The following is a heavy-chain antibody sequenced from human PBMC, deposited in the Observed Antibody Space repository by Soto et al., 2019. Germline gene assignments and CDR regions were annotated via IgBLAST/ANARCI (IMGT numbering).Heavy chain of an antibody. D-gene: IGHD1-26*01. J-gene: IGHJ4*02. CDR3: ARGEQYSGRIFDY. CDR2: TYYRSKWYN. V-gene: IGHV6-1*01. Sequence: SQTLSLTCGISGDSVSSNSAAWNWLRQSPSRGLEWLGRTYYRSKWYNDYAVSVESRITINPDASKNHFSLQLNFVTPEDTAVYFCARGEQYSGRIFDYWGQGTLVTVSS. CDR1: GDSVSSNSAA.